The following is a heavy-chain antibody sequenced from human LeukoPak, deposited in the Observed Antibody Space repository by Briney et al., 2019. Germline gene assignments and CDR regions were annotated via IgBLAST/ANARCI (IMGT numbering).Heavy chain of an antibody. D-gene: IGHD2-15*01. CDR2: IYSGGST. J-gene: IGHJ6*02. CDR3: ARELRVVVAHGMDV. Sequence: GGSLRLSCAASGFTFSSYAMSWVRQAPGKGLEWVSVIYSGGSTYYADSVKGRFTISRDNSKNTLYLQMNSLRAEDTAVYYCARELRVVVAHGMDVWGQGTTVTVSS. V-gene: IGHV3-66*01. CDR1: GFTFSSYA.